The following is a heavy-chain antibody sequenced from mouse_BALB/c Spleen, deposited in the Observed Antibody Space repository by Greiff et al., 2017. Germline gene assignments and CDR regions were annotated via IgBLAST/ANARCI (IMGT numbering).Heavy chain of an antibody. CDR3: ARGSNSPWFAY. V-gene: IGHV1-19*01. CDR2: VNPYNGGT. Sequence: EVQLQQSGPELVKPGASVKMSCKASGYTFTDYYMDWVKQSHGESFEWIGRVNPYNGGTSYNQKFKGKATLTVDKSSSTAYMELNSLTSEDSAVYYCARGSNSPWFAYWGQGTLVTVSA. CDR1: GYTFTDYY. D-gene: IGHD4-1*01. J-gene: IGHJ3*01.